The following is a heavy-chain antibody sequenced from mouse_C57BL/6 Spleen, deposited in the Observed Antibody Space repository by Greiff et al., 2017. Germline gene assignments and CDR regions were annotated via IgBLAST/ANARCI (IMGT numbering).Heavy chain of an antibody. CDR1: GYTFTSYW. Sequence: QVQLQQPGTELVKPGASVKLSCKASGYTFTSYWMNWVKQRPGQGLEWIGNINPSNGGTNYNEKFKSKATLTVDKSSSTAYMQLSSLTSEYSAVYYWARSEDYYGSSSYYFDYWGQGTTLTVSS. J-gene: IGHJ2*01. CDR2: INPSNGGT. CDR3: ARSEDYYGSSSYYFDY. V-gene: IGHV1-53*01. D-gene: IGHD1-1*01.